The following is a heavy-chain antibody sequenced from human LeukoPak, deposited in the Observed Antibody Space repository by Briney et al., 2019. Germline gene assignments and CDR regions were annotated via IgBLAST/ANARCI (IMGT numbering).Heavy chain of an antibody. D-gene: IGHD2-2*01. J-gene: IGHJ4*02. CDR1: GFTFSSYG. V-gene: IGHV3-30*03. Sequence: PGRSLRLSCAASGFTFSSYGMHWVRQAPGKGLEWVAVISYDGSNKYYADSVKGRFTISRDNSKNTLYLQMNSLRAEDTAVYYCASHGEYQLLQGSSFDYWGQGTLVTVSS. CDR2: ISYDGSNK. CDR3: ASHGEYQLLQGSSFDY.